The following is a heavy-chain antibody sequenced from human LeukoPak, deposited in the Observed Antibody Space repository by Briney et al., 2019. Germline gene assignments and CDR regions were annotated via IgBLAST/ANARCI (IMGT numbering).Heavy chain of an antibody. Sequence: GGSLRLSCAASGFTFSSYSMNWVRQAPGKGLEWVSSISSSSSYIYYADSVKGRFTISRDNAKNSLYLQMNSLRAEDTAVYYCARDNDEKYSSGWYGGDYWGQGTLVTVSS. CDR3: ARDNDEKYSSGWYGGDY. V-gene: IGHV3-21*01. CDR2: ISSSSSYI. CDR1: GFTFSSYS. D-gene: IGHD6-19*01. J-gene: IGHJ4*02.